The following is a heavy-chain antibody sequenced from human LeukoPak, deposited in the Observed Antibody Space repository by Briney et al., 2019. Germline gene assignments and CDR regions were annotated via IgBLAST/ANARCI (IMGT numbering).Heavy chain of an antibody. CDR1: GGTLSSYA. D-gene: IGHD3-10*01. CDR3: ASVWFGEGSIIYYYYMDV. CDR2: IIPIFGTA. Sequence: SVKVSCKASGGTLSSYAISWVRQAPGQGLEWMGRIIPIFGTANYAQKFQGRVTITTDESTSTAYMELSSLRSEDTAVYYCASVWFGEGSIIYYYYMDVWGKGTTVTVSS. V-gene: IGHV1-69*05. J-gene: IGHJ6*03.